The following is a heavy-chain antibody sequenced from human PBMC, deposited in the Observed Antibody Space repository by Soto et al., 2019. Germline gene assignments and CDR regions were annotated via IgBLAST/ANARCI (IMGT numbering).Heavy chain of an antibody. CDR1: GGSNNSGGYY. D-gene: IGHD3-9*01. V-gene: IGHV4-31*03. Sequence: QVQLQESGPGLVKPSQTLSLTCTVSGGSNNSGGYYWSWIHQHPGKGLEWIGYIYYSGSTYYNPSLKSRVTISVDTSKNQFSLKLSSVTAADTAVYYCATEKTGPAGRDAFDIWGQGTMVTVSS. J-gene: IGHJ3*02. CDR3: ATEKTGPAGRDAFDI. CDR2: IYYSGST.